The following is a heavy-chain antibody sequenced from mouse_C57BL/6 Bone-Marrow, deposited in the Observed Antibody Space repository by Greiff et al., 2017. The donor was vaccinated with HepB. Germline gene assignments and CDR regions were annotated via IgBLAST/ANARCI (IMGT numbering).Heavy chain of an antibody. J-gene: IGHJ4*01. Sequence: VKLMESGPGLVQPSQSLSITCTVSGFSLTSYGVHWVRQSPGKGLEWLGVIWSGGSTDYNAAFISRLSISKDNSKSQVFFKMNSLQADDTAIYYCARNSYYSLYYAMDYWGQGTSVTVSS. D-gene: IGHD2-12*01. CDR1: GFSLTSYG. V-gene: IGHV2-2*01. CDR3: ARNSYYSLYYAMDY. CDR2: IWSGGST.